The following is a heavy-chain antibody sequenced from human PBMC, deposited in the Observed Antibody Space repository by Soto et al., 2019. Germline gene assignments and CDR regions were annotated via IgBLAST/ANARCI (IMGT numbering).Heavy chain of an antibody. J-gene: IGHJ6*03. CDR1: GGTFSSYT. Sequence: SVKVSCKASGGTFSSYTISWVRQAPGQGLEWMGRIIPILGIANYAQKFQGRVTITADKSTSTAYMELSSLRSEDTAVYYCARGYGSSSSRYYYYYMDVWGKGTTVTVSS. D-gene: IGHD6-6*01. CDR3: ARGYGSSSSRYYYYYMDV. CDR2: IIPILGIA. V-gene: IGHV1-69*02.